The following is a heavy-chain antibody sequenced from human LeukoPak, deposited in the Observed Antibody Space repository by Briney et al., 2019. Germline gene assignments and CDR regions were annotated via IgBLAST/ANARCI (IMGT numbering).Heavy chain of an antibody. Sequence: SVKVSCKASGGTFSSYAISWVRQAPGQGLEWMGGIIPIFGTANYAQKFQGRVTITADESTSTAYMELSSLRSEDTAVYYCARGELGIGASFDYWGQGTLVTVSS. CDR1: GGTFSSYA. CDR3: ARGELGIGASFDY. D-gene: IGHD7-27*01. CDR2: IIPIFGTA. V-gene: IGHV1-69*13. J-gene: IGHJ4*02.